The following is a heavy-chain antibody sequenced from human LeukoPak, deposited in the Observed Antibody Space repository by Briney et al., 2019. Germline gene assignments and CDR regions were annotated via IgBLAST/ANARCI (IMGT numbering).Heavy chain of an antibody. D-gene: IGHD5-18*01. J-gene: IGHJ4*02. CDR1: GYSFTSYW. V-gene: IGHV5-51*01. Sequence: GESLKISCKGSGYSFTSYWIGRVRQMPGKGLEWMGIIYPGDSDTRYSPSFQGQVTISADKSISTAYLQWSSLKASDTAMYYCARHEGFRRGYSYGYPDYWGQGTLVTVSS. CDR3: ARHEGFRRGYSYGYPDY. CDR2: IYPGDSDT.